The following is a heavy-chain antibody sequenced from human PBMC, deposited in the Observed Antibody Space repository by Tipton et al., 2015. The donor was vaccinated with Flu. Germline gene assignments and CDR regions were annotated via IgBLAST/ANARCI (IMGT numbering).Heavy chain of an antibody. J-gene: IGHJ4*02. Sequence: GSLRLSCAASGFTFSDYALTWVRQAPGKGLEWVSSLTHDGLGTYYADSVRGRFTISRDNSKNTLYLQMNSLRAEDTAVYYCARGREVVGLAGSLDYWGQGTLVTVSS. CDR3: ARGREVVGLAGSLDY. D-gene: IGHD1-14*01. CDR2: LTHDGLGT. V-gene: IGHV3-23*01. CDR1: GFTFSDYA.